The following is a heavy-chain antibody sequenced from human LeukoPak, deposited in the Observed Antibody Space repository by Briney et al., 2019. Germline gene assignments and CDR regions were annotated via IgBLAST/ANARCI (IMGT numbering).Heavy chain of an antibody. J-gene: IGHJ1*01. CDR3: ATGGNFYCSH. V-gene: IGHV3-33*01. D-gene: IGHD4-23*01. CDR2: AYGDGSSQ. CDR1: GFPFSGYG. Sequence: PGGSPRLSCAASGFPFSGYGMHWVRQAPGKGLEWVAVAYGDGSSQYYADSVKGRFSISKDISKNTLSLQMNSLRAEDTAVYSCATGGNFYCSHWGQGTLVTVSS.